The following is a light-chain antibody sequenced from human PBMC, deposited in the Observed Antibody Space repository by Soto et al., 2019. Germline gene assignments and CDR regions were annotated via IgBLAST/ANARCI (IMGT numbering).Light chain of an antibody. CDR3: QQFNSYSPFT. CDR1: QSISCC. Sequence: DIQMTQSPSTLSASVGDRVTITCQASQSISCCLVWYQQKPGKAPNLLIYKASSLESGVPSRFSGSGSGTEFTLTISSLQPDDFATYYCQQFNSYSPFTFGQGTKLEIK. V-gene: IGKV1-5*03. CDR2: KAS. J-gene: IGKJ2*01.